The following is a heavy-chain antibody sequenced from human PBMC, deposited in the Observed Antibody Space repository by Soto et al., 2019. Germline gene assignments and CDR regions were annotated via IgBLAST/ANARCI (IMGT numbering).Heavy chain of an antibody. J-gene: IGHJ5*02. Sequence: QVQLQESGPGLVTPSETLSLTCSVSGDSLTSYYWTWVRQPPGKGLEWIGYIYYTGKTNYTPALKSRGTRSMDVSKNQFSQELRSLTAAETAVYYCARIILTGYYGLEPWGQGTLVIVSA. V-gene: IGHV4-59*01. CDR2: IYYTGKT. CDR3: ARIILTGYYGLEP. D-gene: IGHD3-9*01. CDR1: GDSLTSYY.